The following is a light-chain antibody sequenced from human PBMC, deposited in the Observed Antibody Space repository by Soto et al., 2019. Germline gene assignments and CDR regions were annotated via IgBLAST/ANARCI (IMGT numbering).Light chain of an antibody. CDR3: PQYDKAPQT. CDR2: AAS. Sequence: EIVLTQSPGTLSWSPGERATLSCRASQYMTRTYIAWYQQKPGQAPRLLIYAASNRATGIPDKFSGSGSGTDYSITITRLEPEDSAVYYCPQYDKAPQTFGQGTKVEIK. J-gene: IGKJ2*01. CDR1: QYMTRTY. V-gene: IGKV3-20*01.